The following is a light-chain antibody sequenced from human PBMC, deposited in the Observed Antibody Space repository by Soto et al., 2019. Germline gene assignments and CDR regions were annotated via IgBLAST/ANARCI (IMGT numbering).Light chain of an antibody. CDR3: QQRSNWPLT. J-gene: IGKJ4*01. V-gene: IGKV3-11*01. Sequence: EIVLTQSPATLSLSPGERATLSCKASQSVNTYIAWYQQKPGQAPRLLIYDASNRATAIPPRFSGSGSGTDFTFTISSLEPEDFAVYCCQQRSNWPLTFGGGTKVEIK. CDR1: QSVNTY. CDR2: DAS.